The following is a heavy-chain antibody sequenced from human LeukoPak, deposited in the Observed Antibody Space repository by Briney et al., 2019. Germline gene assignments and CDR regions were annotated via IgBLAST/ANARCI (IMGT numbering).Heavy chain of an antibody. CDR2: IRYDGSNK. V-gene: IGHV3-30*02. D-gene: IGHD3-10*01. CDR1: GFTFSSYG. CDR3: ARRPQLLWFGESPDYYFDY. Sequence: GGSLRLSCAASGFTFSSYGMHWVRQAPGKGLEWVAFIRYDGSNKYYADSVKGRFTISRDNSKNTLYLQMNSLRAEDTAVYYCARRPQLLWFGESPDYYFDYWGQGTLVTVSS. J-gene: IGHJ4*02.